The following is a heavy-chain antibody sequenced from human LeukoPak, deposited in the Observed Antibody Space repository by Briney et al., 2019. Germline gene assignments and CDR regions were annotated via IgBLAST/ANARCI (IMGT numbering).Heavy chain of an antibody. CDR2: IYYSGST. Sequence: SETLSLTCTVSGGPISSYYWSWIRQPPGKGLEWIGYIYYSGSTNYNPSLKSRVNISVDTSKNQFSLKLSSVTAADTAVYYCARDRHDLGEPDAFDIWGQGTMVTVSS. V-gene: IGHV4-59*01. J-gene: IGHJ3*02. D-gene: IGHD3-10*01. CDR3: ARDRHDLGEPDAFDI. CDR1: GGPISSYY.